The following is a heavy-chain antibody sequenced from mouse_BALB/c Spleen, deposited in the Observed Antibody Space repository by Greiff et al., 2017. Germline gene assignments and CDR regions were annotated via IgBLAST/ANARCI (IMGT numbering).Heavy chain of an antibody. D-gene: IGHD2-3*01. J-gene: IGHJ4*01. CDR1: GYTFSSYW. CDR2: ILPGSGST. V-gene: IGHV1-9*01. Sequence: LVESGAELMKPGASVKISCKATGYTFSSYWIEWVKQRPGHGLEWIGEILPGSGSTNYNEKFKGKATFTADTSSNTAYMQLSSLTSEDSAVYYCARRDGYSAYAMDYWGQGTSVTVSS. CDR3: ARRDGYSAYAMDY.